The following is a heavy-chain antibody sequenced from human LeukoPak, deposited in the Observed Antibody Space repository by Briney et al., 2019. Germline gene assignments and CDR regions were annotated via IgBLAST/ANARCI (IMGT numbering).Heavy chain of an antibody. CDR2: LSASGGNT. V-gene: IGHV3-23*01. CDR3: AKTSDAGFDP. Sequence: PGGSLRLSCAASGFIVNSYAMSWVRQAPGKGPEWVSALSASGGNTYYTDSVKGRFTISRDNSKNTLYLQLSSLRVEDTALYYCAKTSDAGFDPWGQGTLVTVSS. CDR1: GFIVNSYA. J-gene: IGHJ5*02.